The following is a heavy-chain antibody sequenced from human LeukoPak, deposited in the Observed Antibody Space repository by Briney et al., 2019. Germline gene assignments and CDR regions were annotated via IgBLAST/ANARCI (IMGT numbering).Heavy chain of an antibody. CDR2: ISSNGGST. D-gene: IGHD6-19*01. Sequence: GGSLRLSCAASGFTFSSYEMNWVRQAPGKGLEYVSAISSNGGSTYYANSVKGRFTISRDNSKNTLYLQMGSLRAEDMAVYYCARVVSSGWYGAFDIWGQGTMVTVSS. J-gene: IGHJ3*02. CDR1: GFTFSSYE. V-gene: IGHV3-64*01. CDR3: ARVVSSGWYGAFDI.